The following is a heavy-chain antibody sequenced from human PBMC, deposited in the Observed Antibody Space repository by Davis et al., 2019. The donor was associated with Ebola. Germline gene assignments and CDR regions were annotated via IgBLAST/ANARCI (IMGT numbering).Heavy chain of an antibody. D-gene: IGHD6-13*01. CDR3: ANIAAAGNY. Sequence: GESLKISCAASGFTFDDYAMHWVRQAPGKGLEWVAVISYDGSNKYYADSVKGRFTISRDNSKNTLYLQMNSLRAEDTAVYYCANIAAAGNYWGQGTLVTVSS. CDR2: ISYDGSNK. J-gene: IGHJ4*02. CDR1: GFTFDDYA. V-gene: IGHV3-30*18.